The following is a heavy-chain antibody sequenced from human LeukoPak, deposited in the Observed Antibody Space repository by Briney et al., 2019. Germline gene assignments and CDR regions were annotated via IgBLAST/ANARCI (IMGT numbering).Heavy chain of an antibody. CDR3: ARGLNYDFWSGPTDAFDI. V-gene: IGHV4-4*07. Sequence: KPSETLSLTCTVSGGSISSYYWSWIRQPAGKGLEWIGRIYTSGSTNYNPSLKSRVTMSVDTSKNQFSLKLSSVTAADTAVYYCARGLNYDFWSGPTDAFDIWGQGTMVTVSS. J-gene: IGHJ3*02. D-gene: IGHD3-3*01. CDR1: GGSISSYY. CDR2: IYTSGST.